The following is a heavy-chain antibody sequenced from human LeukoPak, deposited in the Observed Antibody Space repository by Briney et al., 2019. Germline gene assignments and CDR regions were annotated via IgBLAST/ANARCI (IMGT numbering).Heavy chain of an antibody. D-gene: IGHD6-13*01. CDR2: ISSSGSTI. V-gene: IGHV3-11*01. J-gene: IGHJ5*02. CDR1: GFTFSDYY. Sequence: GRSLRLSCAASGFTFSDYYTSCIRQAQGEGLEWVSYISSSGSTIYYADSVKGRFTISRDNAKNSLYLQMNSLRAEDTAVYYCARDQVSSWYVGVYGWFDPWGQGTLVTVSS. CDR3: ARDQVSSWYVGVYGWFDP.